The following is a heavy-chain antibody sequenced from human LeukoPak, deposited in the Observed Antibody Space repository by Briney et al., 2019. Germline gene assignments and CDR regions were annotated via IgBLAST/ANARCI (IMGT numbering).Heavy chain of an antibody. CDR2: TYYRSKWYN. CDR1: GDSVSSNSGA. Sequence: SRTLSLTCAISGDSVSSNSGAWNWIRQSPSRGLELLGRTYYRSKWYNDYAVSVKSRITINPDTSKNQSSLQLNSVTPEDTAVYYCASSYYAGNSLDDWGQGTLVTVSS. J-gene: IGHJ4*02. V-gene: IGHV6-1*01. CDR3: ASSYYAGNSLDD. D-gene: IGHD4-23*01.